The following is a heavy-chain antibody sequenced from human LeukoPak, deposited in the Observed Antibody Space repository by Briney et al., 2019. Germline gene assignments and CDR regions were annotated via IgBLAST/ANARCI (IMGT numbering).Heavy chain of an antibody. CDR1: GGSFSGYY. V-gene: IGHV4-34*01. CDR2: INHSGST. D-gene: IGHD6-19*01. Sequence: PSETLSLTCAVYGGSFSGYYWSWIRQPPGKGLGWIGEINHSGSTNYNPCLKSRVTISVDTSKNQFSLKLSSVTAADTAVYYCARGGSGWYSAYYFDYWGQGTLVTVSS. CDR3: ARGGSGWYSAYYFDY. J-gene: IGHJ4*02.